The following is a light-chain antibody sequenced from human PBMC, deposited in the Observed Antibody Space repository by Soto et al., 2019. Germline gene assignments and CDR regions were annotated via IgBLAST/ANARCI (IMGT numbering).Light chain of an antibody. CDR1: QGISNY. CDR3: QQYHSAPWT. Sequence: DIQMTQSPSSLSASVGDRVTITCRASQGISNYLAWYQQKPGKVPKLLIDAASTLQSGVPSRFIGSRSGTDFTLTISSLQPEDVATYYCQQYHSAPWTFGQRTKQDLK. J-gene: IGKJ1*01. CDR2: AAS. V-gene: IGKV1-27*01.